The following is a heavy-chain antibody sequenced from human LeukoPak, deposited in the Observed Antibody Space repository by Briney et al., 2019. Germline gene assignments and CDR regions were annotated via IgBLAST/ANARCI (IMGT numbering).Heavy chain of an antibody. CDR2: IKEDGSEK. CDR1: GFTVNNNY. D-gene: IGHD1-14*01. V-gene: IGHV3-7*01. CDR3: ARGTGNHFDY. Sequence: GGALRLSCAVSGFTVNNNYMSWVRQAPGKGLEWVANIKEDGSEKYYVDSVKGRFTISRDNAKNSLYLQMNSLRAEDTAVYYCARGTGNHFDYWGQGTLVTVSS. J-gene: IGHJ4*02.